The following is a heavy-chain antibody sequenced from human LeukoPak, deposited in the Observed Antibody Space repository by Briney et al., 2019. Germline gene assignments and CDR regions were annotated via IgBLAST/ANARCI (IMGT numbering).Heavy chain of an antibody. J-gene: IGHJ4*02. CDR1: GYTFTNYA. V-gene: IGHV7-4-1*02. D-gene: IGHD3-3*01. CDR3: ARREHYDFWSVYYWDYFDY. Sequence: GASVKVSCKASGYTFTNYAMNWVRQAPGQGLEWMGWINTNTGNPTYAQGFTGRFVFSLDTSVSTAYLQISSLKAEDTAIYYCARREHYDFWSVYYWDYFDYWGQGTLVTVSS. CDR2: INTNTGNP.